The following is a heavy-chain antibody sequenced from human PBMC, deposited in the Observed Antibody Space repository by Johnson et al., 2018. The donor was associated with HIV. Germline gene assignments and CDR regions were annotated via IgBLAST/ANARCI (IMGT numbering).Heavy chain of an antibody. V-gene: IGHV3-30-3*02. Sequence: QVQLVESGGGLVQPGRSLRLSCTASGFTFSSNAMHWVRQAPGKGLERVVVISYAGSNKSYADSVKGRFTISRDNSKNSLYLQLNSLRAEDTAVYYCAKDLGNWDSPRSAFDMWGQGTMVTVSS. J-gene: IGHJ3*02. CDR1: GFTFSSNA. CDR2: ISYAGSNK. D-gene: IGHD1/OR15-1a*01. CDR3: AKDLGNWDSPRSAFDM.